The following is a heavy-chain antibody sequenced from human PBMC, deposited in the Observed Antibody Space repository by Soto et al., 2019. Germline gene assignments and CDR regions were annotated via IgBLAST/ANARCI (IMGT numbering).Heavy chain of an antibody. Sequence: QVQLVESGGGVVQPGRSLRLSCAASGFTFSSSGMHWVRQAPGKGLEWVAVIWYDGSNKYSADSVKGRFTISRDNSENTLYMQMNSQRDEETAVYYCARVKPPDKYCRSTSCFYYYGMDVWGQGTTVTVSS. D-gene: IGHD2-2*01. CDR3: ARVKPPDKYCRSTSCFYYYGMDV. J-gene: IGHJ6*02. CDR1: GFTFSSSG. V-gene: IGHV3-33*01. CDR2: IWYDGSNK.